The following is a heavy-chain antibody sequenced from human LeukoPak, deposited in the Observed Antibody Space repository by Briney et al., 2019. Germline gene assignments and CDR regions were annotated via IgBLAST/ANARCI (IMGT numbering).Heavy chain of an antibody. D-gene: IGHD1-26*01. J-gene: IGHJ4*02. CDR1: GFTFSDHY. V-gene: IGHV3-11*01. Sequence: GGSLRLSCAAAGFTFSDHYMTWIRQAPGKALEWVSYISPDGTTSYYADSLKGRFTVSRDNAKNSLYLQMNSLSAEDTAVYFCARGQWGLDYWGQGTLVTVSS. CDR2: ISPDGTTS. CDR3: ARGQWGLDY.